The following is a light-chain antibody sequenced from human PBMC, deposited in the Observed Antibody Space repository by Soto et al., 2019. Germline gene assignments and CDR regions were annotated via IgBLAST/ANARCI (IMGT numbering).Light chain of an antibody. CDR3: RLYISGSPSV. J-gene: IGLJ1*01. V-gene: IGLV2-14*01. CDR2: EVS. Sequence: QSVLTQPASVSGSPGQSITISCTGTSSDIGAYDYVSWYQQHPGKAPKLMIYEVSDRPSGVSNRFSGSKSGNTASLTISGIQADDEADYYCRLYISGSPSVFGNGTKVNV. CDR1: SSDIGAYDY.